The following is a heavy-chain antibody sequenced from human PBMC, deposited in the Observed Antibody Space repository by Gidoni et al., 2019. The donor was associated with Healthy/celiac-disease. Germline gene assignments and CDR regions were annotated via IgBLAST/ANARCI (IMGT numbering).Heavy chain of an antibody. CDR1: GFTFSSYA. J-gene: IGHJ4*02. Sequence: QVQLVESGGGVVQPGRSLRLSCAASGFTFSSYAMHWVRQAPGKGLEWVAVISYDGSNKYYADSVKGRFTISRDNSKNTLYLQMNSLRAEDTAVYYCAREGMVRGVLDYWGQGTLVTVSS. D-gene: IGHD3-10*01. CDR3: AREGMVRGVLDY. V-gene: IGHV3-30-3*01. CDR2: ISYDGSNK.